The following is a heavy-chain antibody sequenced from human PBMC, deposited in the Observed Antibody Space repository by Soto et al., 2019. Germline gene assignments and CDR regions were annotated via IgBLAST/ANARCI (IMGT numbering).Heavy chain of an antibody. J-gene: IGHJ6*02. CDR2: INHSGST. CDR3: ARARSGYGYGFLRERYYYYGMDV. CDR1: GGSFSGYY. D-gene: IGHD5-18*01. V-gene: IGHV4-34*01. Sequence: SETLSLTCAVYGGSFSGYYWSWIRQPPGKGLEWIGEINHSGSTNYNPSLKSRVTISVDTSKNQFSLKLSSVTAADTAVYYCARARSGYGYGFLRERYYYYGMDVWGQGTTVTVSS.